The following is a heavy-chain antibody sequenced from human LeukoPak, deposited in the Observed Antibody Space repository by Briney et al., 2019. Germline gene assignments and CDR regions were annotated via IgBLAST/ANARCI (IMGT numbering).Heavy chain of an antibody. Sequence: SETLFLTSTVPGGSINSYYWSWIRQPPGKGLEWIRYIYYGGSTNYSPSLKGRVTISVDTSKNQFSLKLSSVTAADTAVYYCARGLAAAGTSYFDYWGQGTLVTVSS. D-gene: IGHD6-13*01. J-gene: IGHJ4*02. CDR1: GGSINSYY. CDR2: IYYGGST. CDR3: ARGLAAAGTSYFDY. V-gene: IGHV4-59*01.